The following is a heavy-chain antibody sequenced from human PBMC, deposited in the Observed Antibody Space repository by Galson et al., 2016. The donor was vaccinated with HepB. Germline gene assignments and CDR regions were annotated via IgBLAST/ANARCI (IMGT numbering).Heavy chain of an antibody. CDR3: ARRFRYTYGPPYGMDV. D-gene: IGHD5-18*01. CDR2: INPSGGDT. V-gene: IGHV1-46*01. CDR1: GYTFTSYY. Sequence: SVKVSCKASGYTFTSYYMHWVRQAPGQGLEWMGIINPSGGDTSYAQKFQGRVTMTRDTSTSTVYMELSSLRSEDTALYYCARRFRYTYGPPYGMDVWGQGTTVTVSS. J-gene: IGHJ6*02.